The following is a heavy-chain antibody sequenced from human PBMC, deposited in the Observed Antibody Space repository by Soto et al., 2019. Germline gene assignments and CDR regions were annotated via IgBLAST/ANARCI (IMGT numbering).Heavy chain of an antibody. J-gene: IGHJ4*02. CDR3: TTDPRRHYYGSGSYYFLDY. V-gene: IGHV3-15*01. CDR2: IKSKTDGGTT. CDR1: GFTFSNAW. Sequence: EVQLVESGGGLVKPGGSLRLSCAASGFTFSNAWMSWVHQAPGKGLEWVGRIKSKTDGGTTDYAAPVKGRFTISRDDSKNTLYLQMNSLKTEDTAVYYCTTDPRRHYYGSGSYYFLDYWGQGTLVTVSS. D-gene: IGHD3-10*01.